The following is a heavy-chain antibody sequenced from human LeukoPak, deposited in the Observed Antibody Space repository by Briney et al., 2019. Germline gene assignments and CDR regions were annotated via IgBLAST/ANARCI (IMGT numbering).Heavy chain of an antibody. D-gene: IGHD2-2*02. CDR2: IYSGGST. CDR1: GFTVSSNY. Sequence: GGSLRLSCAASGFTVSSNYMSWVRQAPGKGLEWVSVIYSGGSTYYEDSVKGRFTISRDNSKNTLYLQMNSLRAEDTAVYYCASRGSTSCYTCFDYWGQGTLVTVSS. CDR3: ASRGSTSCYTCFDY. J-gene: IGHJ4*02. V-gene: IGHV3-53*01.